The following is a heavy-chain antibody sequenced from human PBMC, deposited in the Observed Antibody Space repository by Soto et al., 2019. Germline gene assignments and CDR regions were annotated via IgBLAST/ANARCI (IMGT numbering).Heavy chain of an antibody. J-gene: IGHJ6*02. CDR3: AREGVAPYYYYGMDV. V-gene: IGHV1-18*01. CDR2: ISTYNGDT. D-gene: IGHD5-12*01. CDR1: GYTFTRSG. Sequence: QVQLVQSGAEVKKPGASVKVSCKASGYTFTRSGISWVRQAPGQGLEWMGWISTYNGDTNYAQTFHDRVTMTTATSTSTDYMELRSLTSDETAVYYCAREGVAPYYYYGMDVWGQGTPVSVSS.